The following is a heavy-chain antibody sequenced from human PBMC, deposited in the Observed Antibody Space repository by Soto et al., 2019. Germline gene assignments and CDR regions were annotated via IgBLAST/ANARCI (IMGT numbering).Heavy chain of an antibody. J-gene: IGHJ2*01. Sequence: GESLKISCKGSGYSFKYYWIGWVRQMSGRGLEWMGIINPGDSETRYSPAFEGQVTISADKSTGTAFLQWSSLKASDTAIYYCARVDSYYHDTGTYSRGYFDLWGRGALVTVSS. V-gene: IGHV5-51*01. CDR2: INPGDSET. CDR1: GYSFKYYW. D-gene: IGHD3-22*01. CDR3: ARVDSYYHDTGTYSRGYFDL.